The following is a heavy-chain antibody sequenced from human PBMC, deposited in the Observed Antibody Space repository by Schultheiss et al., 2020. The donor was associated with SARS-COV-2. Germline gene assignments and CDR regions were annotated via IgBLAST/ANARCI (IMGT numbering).Heavy chain of an antibody. V-gene: IGHV3-30*03. CDR1: GFTFSSYG. CDR3: ATGGFSYGYPFDY. D-gene: IGHD5-18*01. CDR2: ISYDGSNK. Sequence: GGSLRLSCAASGFTFSSYGMHWVRQAPGKGLEWVAVISYDGSNKYYADSVKGRFTISRDNSKNTMYLDMNSLRVEDTAVFYCATGGFSYGYPFDYWGQGTLVTVSS. J-gene: IGHJ4*02.